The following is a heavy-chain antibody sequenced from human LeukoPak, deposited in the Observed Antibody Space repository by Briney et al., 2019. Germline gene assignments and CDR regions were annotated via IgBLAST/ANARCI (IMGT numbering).Heavy chain of an antibody. J-gene: IGHJ4*02. V-gene: IGHV3-23*01. CDR1: GFTFNNYW. Sequence: GGSLRLSCAASGFTFNNYWMIWVRQAPGKGLEWVSTLSGSGGSTYYADSVKGRFTISRDDSKNTLFLQMNSLRAEDTAVYFCAKRSSSSSGYFDYWGQGALVTVSS. CDR2: LSGSGGST. D-gene: IGHD6-6*01. CDR3: AKRSSSSSGYFDY.